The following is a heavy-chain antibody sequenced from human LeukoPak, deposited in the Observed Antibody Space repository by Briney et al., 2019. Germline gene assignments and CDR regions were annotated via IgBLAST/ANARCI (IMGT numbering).Heavy chain of an antibody. CDR1: GGSISSSIYY. Sequence: SETLSLTCTVSGGSISSSIYYWGWIRQPPGEGLEWIGSIYYSGNTYYNPSLNSRVTMSVDTSKNQFSLKLSSVTAADTAVYYCSRHVIAAAGLFFGYWGQGTLVTVSS. CDR2: IYYSGNT. CDR3: SRHVIAAAGLFFGY. D-gene: IGHD6-13*01. J-gene: IGHJ4*02. V-gene: IGHV4-39*01.